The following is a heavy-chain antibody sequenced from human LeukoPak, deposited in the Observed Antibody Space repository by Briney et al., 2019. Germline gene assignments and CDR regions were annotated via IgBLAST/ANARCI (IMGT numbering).Heavy chain of an antibody. J-gene: IGHJ3*02. D-gene: IGHD1-26*01. CDR1: GFTFSTYW. Sequence: GGSLRLYCAASGFTFSTYWMTWVRQAPGKGMEWVANIKQDGSEKYYVDSVKGRFTISRDNAKNSLYLQMNSLIAEDTAVYYCARYSGSYYAFDIWGQGTMVTVSS. CDR2: IKQDGSEK. V-gene: IGHV3-7*02. CDR3: ARYSGSYYAFDI.